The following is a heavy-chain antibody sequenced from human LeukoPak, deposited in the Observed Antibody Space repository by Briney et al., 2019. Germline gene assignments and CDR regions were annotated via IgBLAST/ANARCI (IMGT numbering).Heavy chain of an antibody. V-gene: IGHV3-30*03. CDR1: GFTFSNYG. CDR2: ISYDGSSK. J-gene: IGHJ4*02. D-gene: IGHD1-20*01. CDR3: ATAGTYNWNDAEGDY. Sequence: GGSLRLSCAASGFTFSNYGIHWVRQAPGKGLEWVAVISYDGSSKYYADSVKGRFTISRDNSKNTLYLQVNSLRAEDTAVYYCATAGTYNWNDAEGDYWGQGTLVTVSS.